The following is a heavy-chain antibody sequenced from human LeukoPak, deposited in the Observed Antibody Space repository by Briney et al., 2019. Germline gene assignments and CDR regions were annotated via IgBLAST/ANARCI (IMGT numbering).Heavy chain of an antibody. Sequence: ASVKVSCKASGYTFTSYYMHWVRQAPGQGLEWMGIINPSGGSTSYAQKFQGRVTMTRDTSTSTVYMELSSLRSEDTAVYYCARSGYSYGHYYYYMDVWGKGTTVTVSS. CDR3: ARSGYSYGHYYYYMDV. CDR1: GYTFTSYY. V-gene: IGHV1-46*01. D-gene: IGHD5-18*01. CDR2: INPSGGST. J-gene: IGHJ6*03.